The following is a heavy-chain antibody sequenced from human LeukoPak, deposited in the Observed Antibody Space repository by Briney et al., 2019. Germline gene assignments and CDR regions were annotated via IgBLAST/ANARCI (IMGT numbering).Heavy chain of an antibody. D-gene: IGHD6-13*01. CDR1: GFSLSTGGVG. CDR2: IYWDDNK. J-gene: IGHJ5*02. CDR3: AQYSSTYNWFDP. Sequence: SGPTLVNHTQTLTLTCTFSGFSLSTGGVGVGWIRQPPGKALEWLALIYWDDNKRYIPSLKSRLTITKDTSKNQVVLTMTNMDPVDTATYYCAQYSSTYNWFDPWGQGTLVTVPS. V-gene: IGHV2-5*02.